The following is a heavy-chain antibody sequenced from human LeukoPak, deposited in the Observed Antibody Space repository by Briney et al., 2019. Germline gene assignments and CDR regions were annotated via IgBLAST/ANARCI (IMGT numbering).Heavy chain of an antibody. CDR2: INPNSGGT. V-gene: IGHV1-2*02. D-gene: IGHD6-19*01. CDR3: ARGTGGQWLVPQTYYFDY. J-gene: IGHJ4*02. Sequence: ASVKVSCKASGYTFTSYGISWVRQAPGQGLEWMGWINPNSGGTNYAQKFQGRVTMTRDTSISTAYMELSRLRSDDTAVYYCARGTGGQWLVPQTYYFDYWGQGTLVTVSS. CDR1: GYTFTSYG.